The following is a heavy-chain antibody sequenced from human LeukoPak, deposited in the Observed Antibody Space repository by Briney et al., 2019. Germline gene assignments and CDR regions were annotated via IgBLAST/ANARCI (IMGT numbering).Heavy chain of an antibody. CDR3: ARARFGEHFDY. D-gene: IGHD3-10*01. Sequence: PSETLSLTCTVSGGSISSYYWSWIRQPPGKGLEWIGYIYYSGSTNYNPSLKSRVTISVDTSKNQFSLKLSSVTAADTAAYYCARARFGEHFDYWGQGTLVTVSS. CDR2: IYYSGST. V-gene: IGHV4-59*01. CDR1: GGSISSYY. J-gene: IGHJ4*02.